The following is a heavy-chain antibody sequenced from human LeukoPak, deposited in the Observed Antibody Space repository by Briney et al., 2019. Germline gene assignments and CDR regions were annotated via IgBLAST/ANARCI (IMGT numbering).Heavy chain of an antibody. Sequence: PGRSLRLSCTASGFNFGSDAMHWVRQAPGKGLEWVAVISYDGSNKYYADSVKGRFTISRDNSKNTLYLQMNSLRAEDTAVYYCAREASFYGMDVWGQGTTVTVSS. CDR1: GFNFGSDA. V-gene: IGHV3-30*19. CDR3: AREASFYGMDV. CDR2: ISYDGSNK. J-gene: IGHJ6*02.